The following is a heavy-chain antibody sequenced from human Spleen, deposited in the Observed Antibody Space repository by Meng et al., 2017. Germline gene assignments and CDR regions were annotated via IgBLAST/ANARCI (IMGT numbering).Heavy chain of an antibody. CDR3: ARDSHDTSGHYYFDY. Sequence: GESLKISCVASGFTFSDYYMSWIRQAPGKGLEWVSDMSGSGSTIYHADSVKGRFTISRDNDKNSLFLQMNSLRAEDTAVYYCARDSHDTSGHYYFDYWGQGTLVTVSS. D-gene: IGHD3-22*01. V-gene: IGHV3-11*04. J-gene: IGHJ4*02. CDR1: GFTFSDYY. CDR2: MSGSGSTI.